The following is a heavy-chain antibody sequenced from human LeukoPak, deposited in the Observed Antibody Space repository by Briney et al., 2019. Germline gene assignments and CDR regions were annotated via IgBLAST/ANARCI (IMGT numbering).Heavy chain of an antibody. Sequence: GGSLRLSCVASGFSFSSYGITWVRQAPAKGLEWVSGISGSGDRANYADSLKGRFTISRDNSKRTVYLQMDSLRADDTAVYYCAKGHGDWKGNYFDCWGQGTLVTVSS. CDR2: ISGSGDRA. CDR3: AKGHGDWKGNYFDC. J-gene: IGHJ4*02. CDR1: GFSFSSYG. V-gene: IGHV3-23*01. D-gene: IGHD4-17*01.